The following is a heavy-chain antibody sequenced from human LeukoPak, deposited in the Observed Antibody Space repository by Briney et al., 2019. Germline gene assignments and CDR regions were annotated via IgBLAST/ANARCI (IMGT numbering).Heavy chain of an antibody. CDR1: GYSFTSYW. J-gene: IGHJ3*02. V-gene: IGHV5-51*01. CDR3: ARPAAAGSSFSAFDI. D-gene: IGHD6-13*01. Sequence: GESLKISCKGSGYSFTSYWIAWVRQLPGKGPEWMGIIYPGDSDTKYSPSFQGQVTISADKSMTTAFLQWSSLKASDTAMYYCARPAAAGSSFSAFDIWGQGTMVTVSS. CDR2: IYPGDSDT.